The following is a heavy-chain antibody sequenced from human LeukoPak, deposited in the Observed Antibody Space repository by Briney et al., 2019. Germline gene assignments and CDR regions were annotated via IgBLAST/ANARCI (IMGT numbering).Heavy chain of an antibody. V-gene: IGHV3-23*01. CDR3: AKGVAGAPKVLDY. CDR1: GFTFSSYA. D-gene: IGHD6-19*01. Sequence: PGGSLRLSCAASGFTFSSYAMSWVRQAPGKGLEWVSAISGSGGSTYYADSVKGRFTISRDNSKNTLYLQMNGLRAEDTAVYYCAKGVAGAPKVLDYWGQGTLVTVSS. J-gene: IGHJ4*02. CDR2: ISGSGGST.